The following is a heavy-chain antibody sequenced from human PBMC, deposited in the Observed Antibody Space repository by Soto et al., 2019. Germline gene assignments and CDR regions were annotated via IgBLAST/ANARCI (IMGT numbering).Heavy chain of an antibody. CDR2: MNPNSGNT. CDR3: ARSLSSSWYNYYYYGMDV. D-gene: IGHD6-13*01. V-gene: IGHV1-8*01. CDR1: GYTFTSYD. Sequence: ASVKVSCKASGYTFTSYDINWVRQATGQGLEWMGWMNPNSGNTGYAQKFQGRVTMTRNTSISTAYMELSSLRSEDTAAYYCARSLSSSWYNYYYYGMDVWGQGTTVTVS. J-gene: IGHJ6*02.